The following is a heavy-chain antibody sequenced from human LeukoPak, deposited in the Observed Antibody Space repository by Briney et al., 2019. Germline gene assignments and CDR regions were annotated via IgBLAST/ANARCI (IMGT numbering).Heavy chain of an antibody. CDR2: ISYDGSNK. V-gene: IGHV3-30-3*01. D-gene: IGHD3-3*01. CDR3: AKGSNGFWSGYYTFDY. J-gene: IGHJ4*02. CDR1: GFTFSSYA. Sequence: GGSLRLSCAASGFTFSSYAMHWVRQAPGKGLEWVAVISYDGSNKYYADSVKGRFTISRDNSKNTLYLQMNSLRAEDTAVYYCAKGSNGFWSGYYTFDYWGQGTLVTVSS.